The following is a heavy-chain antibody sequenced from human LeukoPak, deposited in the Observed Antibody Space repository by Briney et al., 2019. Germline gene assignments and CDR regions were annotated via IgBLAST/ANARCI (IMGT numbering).Heavy chain of an antibody. CDR1: GFTLSTYG. J-gene: IGHJ4*02. D-gene: IGHD5-18*01. CDR3: VEGQPGGTQLPSWAPYYFDY. V-gene: IGHV3-30*18. Sequence: GLSLRLSCAASGFTLSTYGMHWVRQAPGKGLEGVAVISYDGSNKFYADSVKGRFTISRDGSKNTLYLQMYSLRAEDTAVYYCVEGQPGGTQLPSWAPYYFDYWGQGTLVTVSS. CDR2: ISYDGSNK.